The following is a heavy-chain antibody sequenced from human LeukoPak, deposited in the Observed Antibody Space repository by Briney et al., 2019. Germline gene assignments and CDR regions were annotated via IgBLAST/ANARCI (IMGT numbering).Heavy chain of an antibody. V-gene: IGHV1-69*01. CDR3: ARVQYYYDSSGYLSRYNWFDP. J-gene: IGHJ5*02. CDR1: GGTFSSYA. Sequence: SVKVSCKASGGTFSSYAISWVRQAPGQGLEWMGGIIPIFGTANYAQKFQGRVTITADESTSTAYMELSSLRSEDTAVYYCARVQYYYDSSGYLSRYNWFDPWGQGTLVTVSS. CDR2: IIPIFGTA. D-gene: IGHD3-22*01.